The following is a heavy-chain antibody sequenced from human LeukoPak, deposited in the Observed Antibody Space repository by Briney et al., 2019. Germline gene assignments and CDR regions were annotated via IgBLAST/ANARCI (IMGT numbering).Heavy chain of an antibody. CDR3: ARLDSAGYSSGWYGMDV. CDR1: YW. J-gene: IGHJ6*02. Sequence: YWSWIRQPAGKGLEWMGIIYPGDSDTRYSPSFQGQVTISADKSISTAYLQWSSLKASDTAMYYCARLDSAGYSSGWYGMDVWGQGTTVTVSS. CDR2: IYPGDSDT. V-gene: IGHV5-51*01. D-gene: IGHD6-19*01.